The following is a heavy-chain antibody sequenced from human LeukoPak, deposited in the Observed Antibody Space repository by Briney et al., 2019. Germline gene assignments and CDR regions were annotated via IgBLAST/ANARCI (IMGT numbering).Heavy chain of an antibody. J-gene: IGHJ4*02. Sequence: SETLSLTCTVSGGSISSYYWSWIRQPPGKGLEWIGYIYYSGSTNYNPSLKSRVTIPVDTSKNQFSLKLSSVTAADTAVYYCARDHSGSYFWYFDYWGQGTLVTVSS. D-gene: IGHD1-26*01. CDR2: IYYSGST. CDR3: ARDHSGSYFWYFDY. CDR1: GGSISSYY. V-gene: IGHV4-59*01.